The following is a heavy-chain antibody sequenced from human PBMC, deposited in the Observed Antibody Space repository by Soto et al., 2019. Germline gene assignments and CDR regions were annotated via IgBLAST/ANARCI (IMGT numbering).Heavy chain of an antibody. V-gene: IGHV4-39*01. CDR1: GGYISRSGYY. D-gene: IGHD3-9*01. CDR3: ARHDRLTAGGGRYYYFYYGMDV. CDR2: IFYSGST. J-gene: IGHJ6*02. Sequence: SETLSLTCTVWGGYISRSGYYRGWIRQPPGKGLEWIGSIFYSGSTYYNPSLKSRVAISVDTSKNQFSLKLSSVTAADTAVYYCARHDRLTAGGGRYYYFYYGMDVWGQGTTVT.